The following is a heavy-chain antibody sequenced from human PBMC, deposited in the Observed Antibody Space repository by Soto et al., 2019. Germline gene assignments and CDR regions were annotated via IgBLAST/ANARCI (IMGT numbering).Heavy chain of an antibody. CDR2: ISSSSSYI. CDR1: GFTFSSYS. D-gene: IGHD4-17*01. V-gene: IGHV3-21*01. J-gene: IGHJ4*02. CDR3: ARDKGYGDYPFDY. Sequence: GGSLRLSCAASGFTFSSYSMNWVRQAPGKGLEWVSSISSSSSYIYYADSVKGRFTISRDNAKNSLYLQMNSLRAEDTAVYYCARDKGYGDYPFDYWGQGTLVTVSS.